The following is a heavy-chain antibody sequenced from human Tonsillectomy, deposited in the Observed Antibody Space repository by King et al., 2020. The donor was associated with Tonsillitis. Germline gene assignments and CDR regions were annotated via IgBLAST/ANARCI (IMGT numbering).Heavy chain of an antibody. V-gene: IGHV3-30-3*01. CDR1: GFTISSYP. D-gene: IGHD3-10*01. Sequence: VQLVESGGGVVPTGRSLRLSSAASGFTISSYPMHWVRQAPGKGLEWVALTSYEGSKKYYAYSVRGRLTISRDNSKNTLYLKMSSLSAEDTAVDYCARDGCGSGTYYYYWGPGTLVTVTS. J-gene: IGHJ4*02. CDR3: ARDGCGSGTYYYY. CDR2: TSYEGSKK.